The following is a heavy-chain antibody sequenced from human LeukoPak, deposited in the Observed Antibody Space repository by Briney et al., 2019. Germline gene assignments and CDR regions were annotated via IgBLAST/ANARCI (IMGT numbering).Heavy chain of an antibody. CDR2: ISYDGSNK. CDR1: GFTFSSYG. Sequence: SGGSLRLSCAASGFTFSSYGMHWVRQAPGKGLEWVAVISYDGSNKYYADSVKGRFTISRDNSKNTLYLQMNSLRAEDTAVYYCAKDTRRNSYVFGDLDYWGQGTLVTVSS. J-gene: IGHJ4*02. CDR3: AKDTRRNSYVFGDLDY. V-gene: IGHV3-30*18. D-gene: IGHD5-18*01.